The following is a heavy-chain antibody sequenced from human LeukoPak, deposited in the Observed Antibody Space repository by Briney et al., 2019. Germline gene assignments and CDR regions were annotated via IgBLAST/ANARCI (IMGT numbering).Heavy chain of an antibody. V-gene: IGHV3-11*01. D-gene: IGHD5-12*01. CDR2: ISSSGRTV. CDR1: GFTFSDYY. CDR3: ARGGGYDSFDY. J-gene: IGHJ4*02. Sequence: GGSLRLSCVASGFTFSDYYISWIRQAPGKGLEWISYISSSGRTVDQADSVKGRITISRDNAKNSVYLQMNSLRADDTAVYYCARGGGYDSFDYWGQGTQVTVSS.